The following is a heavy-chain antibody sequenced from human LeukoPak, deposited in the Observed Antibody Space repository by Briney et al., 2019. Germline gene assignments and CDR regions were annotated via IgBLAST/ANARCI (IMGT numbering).Heavy chain of an antibody. CDR1: GFIVSSSY. D-gene: IGHD3-22*01. CDR2: FYSGGST. Sequence: GESLRLSCAASGFIVSSSYMSWVRQAPGKGLEWVSIFYSGGSTYYADSVKGRFTISRDNSKNTLYLQMNSLRVEDTAVYYCAKPPGFNTKWFSGRFFDSWGPGTLVAVSS. CDR3: AKPPGFNTKWFSGRFFDS. J-gene: IGHJ4*02. V-gene: IGHV3-66*01.